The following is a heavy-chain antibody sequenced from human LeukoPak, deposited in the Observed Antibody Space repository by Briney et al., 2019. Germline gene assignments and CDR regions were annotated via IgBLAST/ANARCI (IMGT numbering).Heavy chain of an antibody. D-gene: IGHD5-18*01. CDR2: ISAYNGRA. J-gene: IGHJ4*02. CDR1: GYTFTSHY. Sequence: ASVKVSCKASGYTFTSHYITWVRQAPGQGLEWVGWISAYNGRANYAQKFQGRVTMTIDTSTTTAYMDLRSLTSDDTAMYYCTKGGAMVATVDFWGQGTLVTVSP. CDR3: TKGGAMVATVDF. V-gene: IGHV1-18*01.